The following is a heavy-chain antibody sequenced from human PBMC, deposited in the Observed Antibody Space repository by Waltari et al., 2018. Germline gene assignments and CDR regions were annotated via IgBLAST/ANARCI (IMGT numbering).Heavy chain of an antibody. V-gene: IGHV4-59*11. J-gene: IGHJ4*02. CDR3: ARVRRELLLIDY. D-gene: IGHD1-26*01. CDR2: IYYSGST. Sequence: QVQLQESGPGLVKPSETLSLTCTVSGGSISSHYWRWIRQPPGKGLEWIGYIYYSGSTNYNPSLKSRVTISVDTSKNQFSLKLSSVTAADTVVYYCARVRRELLLIDYWGQGTLVTVSS. CDR1: GGSISSHY.